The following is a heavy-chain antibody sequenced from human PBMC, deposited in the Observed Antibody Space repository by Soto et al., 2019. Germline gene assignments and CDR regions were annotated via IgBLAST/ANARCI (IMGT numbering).Heavy chain of an antibody. CDR2: INPNSGGT. Sequence: ASVKVSCKASGYTFTGYYMHWVRQAPGQGLEWMGWINPNSGGTNYAQKFQGWVTMTRDTSISTAYMELSRLRSDDTAVYYCARSPYSSSSDFDYWGQGALVPVSS. CDR1: GYTFTGYY. CDR3: ARSPYSSSSDFDY. J-gene: IGHJ4*02. V-gene: IGHV1-2*04. D-gene: IGHD6-6*01.